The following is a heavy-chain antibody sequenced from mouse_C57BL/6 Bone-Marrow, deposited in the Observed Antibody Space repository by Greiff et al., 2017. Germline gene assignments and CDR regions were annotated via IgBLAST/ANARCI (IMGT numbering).Heavy chain of an antibody. V-gene: IGHV1-69*01. J-gene: IGHJ3*01. CDR1: GYTFTSYW. CDR2: IDPSDSYT. CDR3: AREGGLRPGFAY. D-gene: IGHD2-4*01. Sequence: QVQLQQPGAELVMPGASVKLSCKASGYTFTSYWMHWVKQRPGQGLEWIGEIDPSDSYTNYNQKFKGKSTLTVDKSSSTAYMQLSSLTSEDSAVYDCAREGGLRPGFAYWGQGTLVTVSA.